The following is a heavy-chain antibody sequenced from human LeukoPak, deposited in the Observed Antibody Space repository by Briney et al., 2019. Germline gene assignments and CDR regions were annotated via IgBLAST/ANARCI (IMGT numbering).Heavy chain of an antibody. V-gene: IGHV4-34*01. CDR3: ASSVRSTDY. D-gene: IGHD5-24*01. CDR1: GESLSKYY. J-gene: IGHJ4*02. CDR2: INHGGST. Sequence: SQTLSLTCAVYGESLSKYYWTWIRQSPGKGLEWIGEINHGGSTNLNPSLKSRVTLSVDTSKHQFSLKLTSVTAADAAVYYCASSVRSTDYWGQGTLVTVSS.